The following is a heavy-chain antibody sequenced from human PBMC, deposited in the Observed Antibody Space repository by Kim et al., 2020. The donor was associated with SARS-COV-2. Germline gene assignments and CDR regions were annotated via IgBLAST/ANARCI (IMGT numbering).Heavy chain of an antibody. Sequence: SETLSLTCTVSGGSISSSSYYWGWIRQPPGKGLEWIGSIYYSGSTYYNPSLKSRVTISVDTSKNQFSLKLSSVTAADTAVYYCASHLTKQSPIAAGLKYYFDYWGQGTLVTVSS. CDR2: IYYSGST. CDR3: ASHLTKQSPIAAGLKYYFDY. D-gene: IGHD6-6*01. J-gene: IGHJ4*02. V-gene: IGHV4-39*01. CDR1: GGSISSSSYY.